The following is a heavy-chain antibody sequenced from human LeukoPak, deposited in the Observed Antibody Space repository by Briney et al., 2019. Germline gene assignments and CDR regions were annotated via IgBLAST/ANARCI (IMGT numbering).Heavy chain of an antibody. D-gene: IGHD5/OR15-5a*01. J-gene: IGHJ4*02. CDR1: GGSISSSNW. V-gene: IGHV4-4*02. CDR2: IYHSGST. Sequence: PSETLSLTCAVSGGSISSSNWWSWVRQPPGKGLEWIGEIYHSGSTNYNPSLKSRVTTSVDKSKNQFSLKLSSVTAADTAVYYCARDSQEGVYVYFDYWGQGTLVTVSS. CDR3: ARDSQEGVYVYFDY.